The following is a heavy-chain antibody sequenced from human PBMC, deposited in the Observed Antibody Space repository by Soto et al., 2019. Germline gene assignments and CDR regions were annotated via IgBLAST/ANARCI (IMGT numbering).Heavy chain of an antibody. V-gene: IGHV3-30*18. CDR3: ANYDSSGYYPTLDAFDI. J-gene: IGHJ3*02. Sequence: SGGSLRLSCAASGFTFSSYGMHWVRQAPGKGLEWVAVISYDGSNKYYADSVKGRFTISRDNSKNTLYLQMNSLRAEDTAVYYCANYDSSGYYPTLDAFDIWGQGTMVTVSS. CDR1: GFTFSSYG. CDR2: ISYDGSNK. D-gene: IGHD3-22*01.